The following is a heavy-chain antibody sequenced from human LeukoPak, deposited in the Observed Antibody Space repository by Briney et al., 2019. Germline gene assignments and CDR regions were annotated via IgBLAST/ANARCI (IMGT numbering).Heavy chain of an antibody. V-gene: IGHV3-48*03. CDR1: GFTFSSYE. CDR3: ARGDVITFGGALDY. D-gene: IGHD3-16*01. J-gene: IGHJ4*02. Sequence: GGSLRLSCAASGFTFSSYEMNWVRQAPGKGLEWVSYISSSGSTIYHADSVKGRFTISRDNAKNSLYLQMNSLRAEDTAVYYCARGDVITFGGALDYWGQGTLVTVSS. CDR2: ISSSGSTI.